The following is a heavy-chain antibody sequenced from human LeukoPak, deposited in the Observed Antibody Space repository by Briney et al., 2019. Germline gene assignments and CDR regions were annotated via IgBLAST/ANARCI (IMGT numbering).Heavy chain of an antibody. V-gene: IGHV4-39*07. J-gene: IGHJ6*03. CDR2: IYYSGST. Sequence: SETLSLTCTVSGGSISSSSYYWGWIRQPPGKGLEWIGSIYYSGSTYYNPSLKSRVTISVDTSKNQFSLKLSSVTAADTAVYYCASCSSTSCYYYYIDVWGKGTTVTVSS. D-gene: IGHD2-2*01. CDR1: GGSISSSSYY. CDR3: ASCSSTSCYYYYIDV.